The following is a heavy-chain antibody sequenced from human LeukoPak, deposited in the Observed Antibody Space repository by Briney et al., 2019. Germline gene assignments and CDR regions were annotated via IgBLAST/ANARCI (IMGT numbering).Heavy chain of an antibody. Sequence: GGSLRLSCAASGFTFSDYWMSWVRQAPGKGLEWVANMKQEGIEKFYVDSVKGRFTISRDNAKNSLYLQINSLRAEDTAIYYCARIFLYYSNGFDIWGQGTMVTVSS. CDR1: GFTFSDYW. V-gene: IGHV3-7*03. J-gene: IGHJ3*02. D-gene: IGHD3-10*01. CDR3: ARIFLYYSNGFDI. CDR2: MKQEGIEK.